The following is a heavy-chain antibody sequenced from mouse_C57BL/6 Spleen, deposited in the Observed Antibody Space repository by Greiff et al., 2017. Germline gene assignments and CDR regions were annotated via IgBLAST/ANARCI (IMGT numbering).Heavy chain of an antibody. D-gene: IGHD1-1*01. V-gene: IGHV1-9*01. CDR2: ILPGSGST. CDR3: ARKDTTVVADY. Sequence: VQLQQSGAELMKPGASVKLSCKATGYTFTGYWIEWVKQRPGHGLEWIGEILPGSGSTNYNAKFKGKATFTADTSSNTAYMQLSSLTTEDSAIYYCARKDTTVVADYWGQGTTLTVSS. CDR1: GYTFTGYW. J-gene: IGHJ2*01.